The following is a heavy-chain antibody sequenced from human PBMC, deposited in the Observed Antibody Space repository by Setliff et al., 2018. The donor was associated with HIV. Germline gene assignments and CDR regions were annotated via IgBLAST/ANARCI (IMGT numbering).Heavy chain of an antibody. Sequence: SETLSLTCAVYGGSFSDYYWSWIRPPPGKRLEWIGEINHSGSTNYNPSLKRRVTISVDTSKNQFSLKLNSVTAADTAVYYCARVRLELRQYWFDSWGQGSPVTVSS. CDR1: GGSFSDYY. CDR3: ARVRLELRQYWFDS. V-gene: IGHV4-34*01. D-gene: IGHD1-7*01. J-gene: IGHJ5*01. CDR2: INHSGST.